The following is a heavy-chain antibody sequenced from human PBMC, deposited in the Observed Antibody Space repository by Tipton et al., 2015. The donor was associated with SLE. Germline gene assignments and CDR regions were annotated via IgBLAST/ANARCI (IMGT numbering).Heavy chain of an antibody. CDR2: ISWNSNFI. V-gene: IGHV3-9*01. J-gene: IGHJ6*03. CDR1: GFTFEDYG. CDR3: AKDHSRTLYYLAD. D-gene: IGHD1-26*01. Sequence: RSLRLSCVVSGFTFEDYGMHWVRQAPGKGLEWVPGISWNSNFIGYAASVKGRFTISRDNAKKILYLQMNGLREEDTALYFCAKDHSRTLYYLADWGTGSTVTVSS.